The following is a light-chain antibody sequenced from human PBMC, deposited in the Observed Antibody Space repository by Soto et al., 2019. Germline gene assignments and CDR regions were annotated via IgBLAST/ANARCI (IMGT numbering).Light chain of an antibody. CDR3: SSYTDTTTLV. V-gene: IGLV2-14*01. J-gene: IGLJ2*01. CDR1: SSDVGRYKY. Sequence: QPALTQPASVSGSPGQSITISCTGTSSDVGRYKYVSWYQQHPGKAPKVMIYDVSYRPSGVSNRFSGSKSGITASLTISGLQAEEEADYYCSSYTDTTTLVFGGGTKLTVL. CDR2: DVS.